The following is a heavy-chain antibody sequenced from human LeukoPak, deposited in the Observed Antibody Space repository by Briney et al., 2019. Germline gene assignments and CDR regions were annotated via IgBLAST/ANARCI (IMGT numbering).Heavy chain of an antibody. Sequence: SETLSLTCIVSGGSTSSVYWSWGRQPAGEGLEWSGRIYMRGSTNYNPSLKSRVTMSVDTSKNQFSLRLSSVTAADTAVYYCARDRYYYDSSGSPFDYWGQGTLVTVSS. D-gene: IGHD3-22*01. J-gene: IGHJ4*02. V-gene: IGHV4-4*07. CDR1: GGSTSSVY. CDR3: ARDRYYYDSSGSPFDY. CDR2: IYMRGST.